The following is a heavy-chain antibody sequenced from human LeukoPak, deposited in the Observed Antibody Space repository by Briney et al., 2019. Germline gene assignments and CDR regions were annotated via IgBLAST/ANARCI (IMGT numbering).Heavy chain of an antibody. V-gene: IGHV3-11*01. J-gene: IGHJ4*02. D-gene: IGHD5-18*01. CDR1: GFTFSDYY. CDR2: ISSSGSTI. CDR3: AKVSASPVDTAMVSAIDY. Sequence: PGGSLRLSCAASGFTFSDYYMSWIRQAPGKGLEWVSYISSSGSTIYYADSVKGRFTISRDNAKNSLYLQMNSLRAEDTAVYYCAKVSASPVDTAMVSAIDYWGQGTLVTVSS.